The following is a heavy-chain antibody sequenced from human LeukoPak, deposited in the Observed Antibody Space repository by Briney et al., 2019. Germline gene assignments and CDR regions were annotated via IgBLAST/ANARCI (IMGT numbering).Heavy chain of an antibody. J-gene: IGHJ6*03. CDR3: ARDLRYYYMDV. V-gene: IGHV4-39*07. Sequence: SETLSLTCTVSGGSISSTIYYWGWIRQPPGKGLEWIGSIYYRGSTYYNPSLKSRVTISVDTSKNQFSLKLSSVTAADTAVYYCARDLRYYYMDVWGKGTTVTVSS. CDR2: IYYRGST. CDR1: GGSISSTIYY.